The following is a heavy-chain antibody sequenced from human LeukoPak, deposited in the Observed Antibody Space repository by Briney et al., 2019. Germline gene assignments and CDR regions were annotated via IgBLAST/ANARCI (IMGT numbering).Heavy chain of an antibody. CDR3: ARDQGSGWYYFDY. V-gene: IGHV1-2*02. Sequence: AASVKVSCKASGYTFTGYYMHWVRQAPGQGLEWMGWINPNSGGTNYAQKFQGRVTMTRDTSISTAYMELSRLRSDDTAVYYCARDQGSGWYYFDYWGQGTLVTVSS. CDR1: GYTFTGYY. CDR2: INPNSGGT. D-gene: IGHD6-19*01. J-gene: IGHJ4*02.